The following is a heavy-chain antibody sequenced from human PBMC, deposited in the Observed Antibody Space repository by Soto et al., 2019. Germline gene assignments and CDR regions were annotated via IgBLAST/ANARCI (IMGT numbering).Heavy chain of an antibody. D-gene: IGHD1-7*01. Sequence: PSETLSLICTVSGGSISSSSYYWGWIRQPPGKGLEWIGSIYYSGSTYYNPSLKSRVTISVDTSKNQFSLHLNSVTPEDTAVYYCAGTTSLQWYYMDVWDKGTTVTVSS. V-gene: IGHV4-39*01. J-gene: IGHJ6*03. CDR3: AGTTSLQWYYMDV. CDR2: IYYSGST. CDR1: GGSISSSSYY.